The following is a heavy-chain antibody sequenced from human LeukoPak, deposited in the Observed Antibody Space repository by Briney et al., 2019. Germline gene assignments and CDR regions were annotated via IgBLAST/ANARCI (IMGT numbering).Heavy chain of an antibody. V-gene: IGHV3-7*01. CDR3: ARRVVPAAMGGDY. CDR1: GFTFSSYW. Sequence: GGSLRLSCAASGFTFSSYWMSWVRQAPGKGLEWVANIKQDGSEKYYVDSVKGRFTISRDNAKNSLYLQMNSLRAEDTAVYYCARRVVPAAMGGDYWGQGTLVTVSS. D-gene: IGHD2-2*01. J-gene: IGHJ4*02. CDR2: IKQDGSEK.